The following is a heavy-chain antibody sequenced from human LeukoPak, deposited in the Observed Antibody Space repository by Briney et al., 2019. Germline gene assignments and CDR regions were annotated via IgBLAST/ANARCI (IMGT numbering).Heavy chain of an antibody. CDR1: GGSISISSYY. V-gene: IGHV4-39*07. CDR2: IYYSGST. J-gene: IGHJ4*02. Sequence: SETLSLTCTVSGGSISISSYYWGWIRQPPGKGLEWIGSIYYSGSTYYNPSLKSRVTISVDTSKNQFSLKLSSVTAADTAVYYCARALSEAVAGPFFDYWGQGTLVTVSS. CDR3: ARALSEAVAGPFFDY. D-gene: IGHD6-19*01.